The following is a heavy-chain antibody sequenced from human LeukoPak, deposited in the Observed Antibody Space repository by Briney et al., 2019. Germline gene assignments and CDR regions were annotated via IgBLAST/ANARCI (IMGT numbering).Heavy chain of an antibody. D-gene: IGHD2-8*02. CDR3: ARIKRDGGVSAFDI. CDR2: IYYSGST. CDR1: GGSISSYY. V-gene: IGHV4-59*01. Sequence: SETLSLTCTVSGGSISSYYWSWIRQPPGKGLEWIGYIYYSGSTNYNPSLKSRVTISVDTSKNQFSLKLSSVAAADTAVYYCARIKRDGGVSAFDIWGQGTMVTVSS. J-gene: IGHJ3*02.